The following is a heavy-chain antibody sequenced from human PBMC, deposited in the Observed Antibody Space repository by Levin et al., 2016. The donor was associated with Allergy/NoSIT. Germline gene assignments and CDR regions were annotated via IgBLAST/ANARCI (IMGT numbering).Heavy chain of an antibody. D-gene: IGHD2-2*01. CDR3: ARVGPTTRGIVVVPAAKGYYYYGMDV. V-gene: IGHV1-69*10. J-gene: IGHJ6*02. Sequence: SVKVSCKASGGTFSSYAISWVRQAPGQGLEWMGGIIPILGIANYAQKFQGRVTITADESTSTAYMELSSLRSEDTAVYYCARVGPTTRGIVVVPAAKGYYYYGMDVWGQGTTVTVSS. CDR2: IIPILGIA. CDR1: GGTFSSYA.